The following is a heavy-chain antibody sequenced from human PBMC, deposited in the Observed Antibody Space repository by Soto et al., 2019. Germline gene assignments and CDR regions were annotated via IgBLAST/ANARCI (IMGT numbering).Heavy chain of an antibody. CDR3: ARGSVRGVWSY. J-gene: IGHJ4*02. V-gene: IGHV1-3*01. D-gene: IGHD3-10*01. CDR1: GYTFTSYA. Sequence: QVQLVQSGAEVKKPGASVKVSCKASGYTFTSYAMHWVRQAPGQRLEWMGWINAGNGNTKYSQKFQGRVTITRDTSASTAYMEPSSLRSEDTAVYYCARGSVRGVWSYWGQGTLVTVSS. CDR2: INAGNGNT.